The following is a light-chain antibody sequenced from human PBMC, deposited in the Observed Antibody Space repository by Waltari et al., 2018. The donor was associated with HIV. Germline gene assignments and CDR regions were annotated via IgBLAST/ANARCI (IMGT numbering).Light chain of an antibody. J-gene: IGKJ4*01. CDR1: QSVLYSSNNKDY. CDR3: QQYYSTPLT. CDR2: WAS. Sequence: DIVMTQSPDSLAVSLGERATINCKSSQSVLYSSNNKDYLAWYQQKPGQPPKLLIYWASTRESGVPDRFSDSGSGTDFSLTISCLQAEDVAVYYCQQYYSTPLTFGGGTKVEIK. V-gene: IGKV4-1*01.